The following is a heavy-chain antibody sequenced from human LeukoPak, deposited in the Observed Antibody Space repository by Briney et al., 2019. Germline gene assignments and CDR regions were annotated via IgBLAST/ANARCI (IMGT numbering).Heavy chain of an antibody. V-gene: IGHV3-48*01. D-gene: IGHD2-15*01. Sequence: GGSLRLSCAASGFTFSDYAMNWVRQAPGKGLEWVSYIGVGSSTKYYGDSVQGRFSISRDDSKNSVYLEMNSLRTEDTAVYFCARDIAHCRGGICHNIRFDFWGPGILVTVSS. CDR3: ARDIAHCRGGICHNIRFDF. CDR2: IGVGSSTK. J-gene: IGHJ4*02. CDR1: GFTFSDYA.